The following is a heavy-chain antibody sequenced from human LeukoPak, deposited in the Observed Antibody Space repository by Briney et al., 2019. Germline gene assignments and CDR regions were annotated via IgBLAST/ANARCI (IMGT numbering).Heavy chain of an antibody. D-gene: IGHD6-19*01. Sequence: PSETLSLICTVSGGSISSYYWSWIRQPPGKGLEWIGYIYYSGSTNYNPSLKSRVTISVDTSKNQFSLKLSSVTAADTAVYYCALYSSGWYGGIDYWGQGTLVTVSS. J-gene: IGHJ4*02. CDR2: IYYSGST. CDR3: ALYSSGWYGGIDY. V-gene: IGHV4-59*12. CDR1: GGSISSYY.